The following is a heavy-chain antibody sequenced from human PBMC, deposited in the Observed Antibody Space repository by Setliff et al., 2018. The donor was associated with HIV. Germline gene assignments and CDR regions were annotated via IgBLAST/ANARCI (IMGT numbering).Heavy chain of an antibody. Sequence: LRLSCAASGFTFSYYWMSWVRQAPGKGLEWVANIKEDGDDKDYVDSVKGRFTISRDNAKNSLYLQMNSVRADDTAVYYCARGGRSGSLDYWCQGTLVTVS. CDR1: GFTFSYYW. CDR2: IKEDGDDK. D-gene: IGHD3-10*01. J-gene: IGHJ4*02. CDR3: ARGGRSGSLDY. V-gene: IGHV3-7*01.